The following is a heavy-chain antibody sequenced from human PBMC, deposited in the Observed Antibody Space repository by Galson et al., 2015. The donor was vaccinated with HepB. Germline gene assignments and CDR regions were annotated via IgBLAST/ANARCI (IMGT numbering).Heavy chain of an antibody. CDR3: AREMGLAYCGGDCYSPLDY. Sequence: SLRLSCAASGFTFSSYAMHWVRQAPGKGLEWVAVISYDGSNKYYADSVKGRFTISRDNSKNTLYLQMNSLRAEDTAVYYCAREMGLAYCGGDCYSPLDYWGQGTLVTVSS. CDR1: GFTFSSYA. V-gene: IGHV3-30-3*01. CDR2: ISYDGSNK. J-gene: IGHJ4*02. D-gene: IGHD2-21*02.